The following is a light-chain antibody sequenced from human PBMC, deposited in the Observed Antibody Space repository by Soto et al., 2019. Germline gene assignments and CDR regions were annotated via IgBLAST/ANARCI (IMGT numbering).Light chain of an antibody. V-gene: IGKV1-17*01. J-gene: IGKJ1*01. Sequence: DLQMTQSPSSLSASVGDRVTITCRASQGIGNDLGWYQQKPGKVPKRLIYAASTLQFGVPSSISVSGSGTEFALTISGLHPEDFATYYCLQYNNFPWTFGQGTKVEI. CDR2: AAS. CDR3: LQYNNFPWT. CDR1: QGIGND.